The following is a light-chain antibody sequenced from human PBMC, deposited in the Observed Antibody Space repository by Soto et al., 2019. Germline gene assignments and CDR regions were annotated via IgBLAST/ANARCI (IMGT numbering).Light chain of an antibody. J-gene: IGKJ1*01. Sequence: ILMSQSPSSLSASVGDRVTITCRASQDLDNWLVWYQQKPGKAPQLLIYRSSTLKTGVPSRFSGVGSGTEYTLTINGLQPDNSATYYCQQYSSYWTFGQGTTVEI. V-gene: IGKV1-5*03. CDR1: QDLDNW. CDR3: QQYSSYWT. CDR2: RSS.